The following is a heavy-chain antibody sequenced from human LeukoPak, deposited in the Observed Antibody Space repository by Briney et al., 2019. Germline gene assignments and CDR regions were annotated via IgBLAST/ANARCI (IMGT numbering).Heavy chain of an antibody. D-gene: IGHD3-10*01. CDR1: GFTFSSYG. CDR2: IWYDGSNK. CDR3: ARDPRLLWFGEFRGPFDY. Sequence: GGSLTLSCAASGFTFSSYGMHWVRQAPGKGLEWVAVIWYDGSNKYYADSVKGRFTISRDNSKNTLYLQMNSLRAEDTAVYYCARDPRLLWFGEFRGPFDYWGQGTLVTVSS. V-gene: IGHV3-33*01. J-gene: IGHJ4*02.